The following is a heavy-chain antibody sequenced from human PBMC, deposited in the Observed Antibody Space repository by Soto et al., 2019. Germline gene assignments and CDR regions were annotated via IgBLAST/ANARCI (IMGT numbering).Heavy chain of an antibody. CDR3: RARGWAAAGTRGMDV. J-gene: IGHJ6*02. D-gene: IGHD6-13*01. Sequence: SETLSLTSALYGGSFSVYCWSWIRQPPGKGLEWIGEINHSGSTNYNPTLKSRVTISVDTSKNQFSLKLSSVTAADTAVYYCRARGWAAAGTRGMDVWGQGTTVT. CDR1: GGSFSVYC. V-gene: IGHV4-34*01. CDR2: INHSGST.